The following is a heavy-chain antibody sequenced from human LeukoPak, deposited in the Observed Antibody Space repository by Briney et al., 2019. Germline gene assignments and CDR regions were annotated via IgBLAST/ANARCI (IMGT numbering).Heavy chain of an antibody. D-gene: IGHD5-24*01. CDR1: GGSISSSSFY. CDR3: AREMATTAFDI. CDR2: IYYSGST. V-gene: IGHV4-39*07. J-gene: IGHJ3*02. Sequence: TSETLSLTCTVSGGSISSSSFYWGWIRQPPGKGLEWIGTIYYSGSTFYNPSLKSRVTVSVDTSKNQFSLKLSSLTAADTAVYYCAREMATTAFDIWGQGTMVTVSS.